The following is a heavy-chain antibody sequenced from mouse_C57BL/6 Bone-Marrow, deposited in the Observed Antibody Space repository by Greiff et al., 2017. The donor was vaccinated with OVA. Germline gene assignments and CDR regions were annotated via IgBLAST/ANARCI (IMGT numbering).Heavy chain of an antibody. V-gene: IGHV1-69*01. D-gene: IGHD1-1*01. CDR1: GYTFTSYW. Sequence: VKLQQPGAELVMPGASVKLSCKASGYTFTSYWMHWVKQRPGQGLEWIGEIDPSDSYTNYNQKFKGKSTLTVDKSSSTAYMQLSSLTSEDSAVYYCARETTGSGMDYWGQGTSVTVSS. CDR2: IDPSDSYT. CDR3: ARETTGSGMDY. J-gene: IGHJ4*01.